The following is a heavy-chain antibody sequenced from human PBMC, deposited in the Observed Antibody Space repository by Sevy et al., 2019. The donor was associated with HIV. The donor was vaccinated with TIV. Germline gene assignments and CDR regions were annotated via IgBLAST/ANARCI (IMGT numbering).Heavy chain of an antibody. CDR2: IYSGGST. V-gene: IGHV3-53*01. CDR1: GFTVSSNY. CDR3: GGGGGGGYYDFWSGRYYGMDV. J-gene: IGHJ6*02. Sequence: GGSLRLSCAASGFTVSSNYMSWVRQAPGKGLEWVSVIYSGGSTYYADSVKGRFTISRDNSKNTLYLQMNSLRAEDTAVYYGGGGGGGGYYDFWSGRYYGMDVWGQGTTVTVSS. D-gene: IGHD3-3*01.